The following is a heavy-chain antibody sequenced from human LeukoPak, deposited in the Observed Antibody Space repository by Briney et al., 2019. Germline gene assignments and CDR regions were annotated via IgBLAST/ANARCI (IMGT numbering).Heavy chain of an antibody. Sequence: GGSLRLSCGASGFTFSSYEMNWVRQAPGKGLEWVSSISSSSSYIYYADSVKGRFTISRDNAKNSLYLQMNSLRAEDTAVYYCASRRGSYWGFDYWGQGTLVTVSS. CDR2: ISSSSSYI. CDR3: ASRRGSYWGFDY. CDR1: GFTFSSYE. D-gene: IGHD1-26*01. V-gene: IGHV3-21*01. J-gene: IGHJ4*02.